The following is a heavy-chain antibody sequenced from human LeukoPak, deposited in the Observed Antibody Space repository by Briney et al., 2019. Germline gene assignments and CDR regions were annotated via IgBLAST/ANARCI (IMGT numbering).Heavy chain of an antibody. V-gene: IGHV4-34*01. D-gene: IGHD3-10*01. CDR2: INHSGST. CDR3: ARNVGCYYGSGSYRDY. CDR1: GGSFSGYY. Sequence: SETLSLTCAVYGGSFSGYYWSWIRQPPGKGLEWIGEINHSGSTNYNPSLKSRVTISVDTSKNQFSLKLSSVTAADTAVYYCARNVGCYYGSGSYRDYWGQGTLVTVSS. J-gene: IGHJ4*02.